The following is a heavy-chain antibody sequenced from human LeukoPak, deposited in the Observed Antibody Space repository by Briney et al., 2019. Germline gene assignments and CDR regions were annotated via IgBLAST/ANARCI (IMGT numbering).Heavy chain of an antibody. CDR3: AREGGGFCSGGSCSSSYMDV. CDR2: IHHRGST. CDR1: GYSISNGHY. V-gene: IGHV4-38-2*02. Sequence: PSETLSLTCTVSGYSISNGHYWGWIRQSPGKGLECIGSIHHRGSTYYNPSLKSRVTISVDTSKNQFSLNLSSVTAPDTAVYYCAREGGGFCSGGSCSSSYMDVWGKGTTVTVSS. J-gene: IGHJ6*03. D-gene: IGHD2-15*01.